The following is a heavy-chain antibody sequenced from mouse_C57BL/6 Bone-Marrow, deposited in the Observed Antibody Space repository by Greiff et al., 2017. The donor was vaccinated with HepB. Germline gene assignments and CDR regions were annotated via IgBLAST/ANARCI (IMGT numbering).Heavy chain of an antibody. V-gene: IGHV1-81*01. CDR1: GYTFTSYG. J-gene: IGHJ4*01. CDR3: AREGTTVVALYYYAMDY. Sequence: VQLQQSGAELARPGASVKLSCKASGYTFTSYGISWVKQRTGQGLEWIGEIYPRSGNTYYNEKFKGKATLTADKSSSTAYMELRSLTSEDSAVYFCAREGTTVVALYYYAMDYWGQGTSVTVSS. D-gene: IGHD1-1*01. CDR2: IYPRSGNT.